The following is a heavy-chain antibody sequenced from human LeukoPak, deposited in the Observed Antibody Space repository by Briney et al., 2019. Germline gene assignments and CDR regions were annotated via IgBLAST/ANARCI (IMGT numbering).Heavy chain of an antibody. V-gene: IGHV4-4*07. CDR3: ARDYYGSGSYYVALDI. D-gene: IGHD3-10*01. Sequence: SQSLSLTCTVSGGSISSYYWSWVRQPARKGREWSGRTYTSGSTNYNPSLKSRVTISVDKARNQFSLKLSSVTAADTAVYYCARDYYGSGSYYVALDIWGQGTMLTVSS. CDR1: GGSISSYY. J-gene: IGHJ3*02. CDR2: TYTSGST.